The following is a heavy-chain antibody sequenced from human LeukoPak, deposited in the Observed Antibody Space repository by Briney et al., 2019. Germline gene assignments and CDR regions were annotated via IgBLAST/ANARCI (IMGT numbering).Heavy chain of an antibody. Sequence: SETLSLTCAVYGGSFSGYYWSWIRQPPGKGLEGIGEINHSGSTNYNPSLKSRVTISVDTSKNQFSLKLSFVTAADTAVYYCARGYYDYVWGSYRYARNYYFDYWGQGTLVTVSS. CDR3: ARGYYDYVWGSYRYARNYYFDY. CDR1: GGSFSGYY. D-gene: IGHD3-16*02. J-gene: IGHJ4*02. CDR2: INHSGST. V-gene: IGHV4-34*01.